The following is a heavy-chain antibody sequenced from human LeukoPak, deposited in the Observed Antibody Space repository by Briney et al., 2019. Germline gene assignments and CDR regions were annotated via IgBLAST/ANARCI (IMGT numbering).Heavy chain of an antibody. D-gene: IGHD2-15*01. CDR3: AREYCSGGSCYANWFDP. CDR1: GGTFSSYA. CDR2: IIPIFGTA. V-gene: IGHV1-69*06. Sequence: SVKVSCKASGGTFSSYAISWVRQAPGQGLEWMGGIIPIFGTANYAQKFQGRVTITADKSTSTAYMELSSLRSEDTAVYYCAREYCSGGSCYANWFDPWGQGTLVTVSS. J-gene: IGHJ5*02.